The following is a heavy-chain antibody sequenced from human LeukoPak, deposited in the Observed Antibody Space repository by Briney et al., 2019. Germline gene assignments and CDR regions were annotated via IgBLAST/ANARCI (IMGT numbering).Heavy chain of an antibody. CDR1: GGTFSSYA. D-gene: IGHD3-10*01. V-gene: IGHV1-69*05. J-gene: IGHJ5*02. Sequence: GASVKLSCKASGGTFSSYAISWVRQAPGQGLEWMGRIIPIFGTENYAQKFQGRVTITTDESTSTAYMELSSLRSEDTAVYYCAREWFGVRFDPWGQGTLVTVSS. CDR3: AREWFGVRFDP. CDR2: IIPIFGTE.